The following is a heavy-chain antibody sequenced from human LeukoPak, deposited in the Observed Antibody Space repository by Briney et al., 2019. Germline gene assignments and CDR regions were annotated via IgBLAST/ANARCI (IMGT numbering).Heavy chain of an antibody. D-gene: IGHD6-13*01. CDR3: ARGRRIAAALRGWFDP. CDR1: GGSISSGGYY. J-gene: IGHJ5*02. CDR2: IYYSGST. V-gene: IGHV4-31*03. Sequence: SETLSLTCTVSGGSISSGGYYWSWIRQHPGKGLEWIGYIYYSGSTYYNPSLKSRVTISVDTSKNQFSLKLSSVTAADTAVYYCARGRRIAAALRGWFDPWGQGTLVTVSS.